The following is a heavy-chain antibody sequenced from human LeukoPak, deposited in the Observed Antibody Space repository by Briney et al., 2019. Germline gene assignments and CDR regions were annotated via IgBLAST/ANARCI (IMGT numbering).Heavy chain of an antibody. CDR1: GFTFSSYT. D-gene: IGHD3-10*01. Sequence: GGSLRLSCAASGFTFSSYTMNWARQAPGKGLEWVSSISSSSSYIYYADSVKGRFTISRDNAKNSLYLQMNSLRAEDTAVYYCARDYYGSGNMDVWGKGTTVTVSS. J-gene: IGHJ6*03. CDR3: ARDYYGSGNMDV. CDR2: ISSSSSYI. V-gene: IGHV3-21*01.